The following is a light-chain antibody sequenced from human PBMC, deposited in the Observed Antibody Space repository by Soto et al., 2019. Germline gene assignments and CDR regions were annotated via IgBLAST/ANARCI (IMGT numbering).Light chain of an antibody. CDR2: DND. CDR3: GTWDTSLTAYV. J-gene: IGLJ1*01. V-gene: IGLV1-51*01. Sequence: QSVLTQPPSVSAAPGRKITISCSGGSSNIGKNYVSWYQQLPGTAPKPLIYDNDKRPSGIPDRFSGSKSGTSATLGITGLLTGDEADYYCGTWDTSLTAYVFGTGTKLTVL. CDR1: SSNIGKNY.